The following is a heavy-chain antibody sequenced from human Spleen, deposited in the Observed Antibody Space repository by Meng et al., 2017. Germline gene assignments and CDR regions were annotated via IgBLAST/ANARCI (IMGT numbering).Heavy chain of an antibody. CDR3: ARGGSVSGSPYYFDY. V-gene: IGHV4-31*02. D-gene: IGHD6-19*01. Sequence: SETLSLTCTVPGGSISNGDYYWSWVRQHPGKGLEWIGYIYYTGSTNYNPSLKSRVTMSVDTSKKQVSLWVTSVTAADTAVYYCARGGSVSGSPYYFDYWALGT. CDR1: GGSISNGDYY. CDR2: IYYTGST. J-gene: IGHJ4*02.